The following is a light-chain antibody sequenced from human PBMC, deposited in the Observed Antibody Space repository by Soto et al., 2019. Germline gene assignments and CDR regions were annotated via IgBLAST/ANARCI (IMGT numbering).Light chain of an antibody. Sequence: EIVLTQSPGTLSLSPGERATLSCRASQSFNSIYLAWYQQRPGQAPRLLIYGASSRATGIPDRFSGSGSGTDFTLTISRLEPEDFAVYYCHQYDSWTFGQGTKV. J-gene: IGKJ1*01. V-gene: IGKV3-20*01. CDR2: GAS. CDR3: HQYDSWT. CDR1: QSFNSIY.